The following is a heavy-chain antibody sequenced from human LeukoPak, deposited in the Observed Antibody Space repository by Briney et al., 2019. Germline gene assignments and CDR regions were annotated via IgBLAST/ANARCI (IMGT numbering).Heavy chain of an antibody. CDR2: INTDGSST. CDR1: GFTLGSYW. CDR3: ARVWGHKKDLPDY. V-gene: IGHV3-74*01. Sequence: SGGSLRLSCVASGFTLGSYWMHWVRQAPGKGLVWVSQINTDGSSTNYADSVKGRFTISRDSAKNTLYLQMNSLRAEDTAVYYCARVWGHKKDLPDYWGQGTLVTVSS. J-gene: IGHJ4*02. D-gene: IGHD3-16*01.